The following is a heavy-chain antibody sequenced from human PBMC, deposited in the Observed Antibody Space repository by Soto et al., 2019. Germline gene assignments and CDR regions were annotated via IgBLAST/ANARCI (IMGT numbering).Heavy chain of an antibody. V-gene: IGHV5-10-1*01. CDR1: GYIFTTYW. J-gene: IGHJ6*02. D-gene: IGHD3-10*01. CDR3: ARTGVRDYYGMDV. Sequence: GESLKISCQGSGYIFTTYWITWVRQMPGKGLEWIGRIDTSDSYTNYSPSFRGHVTISVDTSNNTAYLQWSSLEASDTAMYYCARTGVRDYYGMDVWGQGTTVTVSS. CDR2: IDTSDSYT.